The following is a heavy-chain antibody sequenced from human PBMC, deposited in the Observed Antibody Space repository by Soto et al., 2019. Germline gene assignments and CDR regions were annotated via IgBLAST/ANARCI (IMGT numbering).Heavy chain of an antibody. CDR3: ARSSLRFFDWLSYYYYYMDV. J-gene: IGHJ6*03. V-gene: IGHV2-5*02. D-gene: IGHD3-9*01. CDR1: GFSLSTSGVG. CDR2: IYWDDDK. Sequence: QITLKESGPTLVNPTQTLTLTCTFSGFSLSTSGVGVGWIRQPPGKALEWLALIYWDDDKRYSPSLKSRLTITKDTSKIQVFLTKTKVDPVYTATYYCARSSLRFFDWLSYYYYYMDVWGKGTTVTGSS.